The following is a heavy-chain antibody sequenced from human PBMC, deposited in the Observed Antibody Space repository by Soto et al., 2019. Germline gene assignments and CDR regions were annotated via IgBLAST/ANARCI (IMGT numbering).Heavy chain of an antibody. D-gene: IGHD2-21*01. CDR3: ARDLSYHFDL. CDR1: GFTFNYYG. Sequence: GGSLRLSCAASGFTFNYYGINWVRQAPGKGLVWLSRVKDDGSDASYADSVKGRFTISRDYAENTLFLHMNSLTVEDTAVYYCARDLSYHFDLWGQGTLVTVSS. J-gene: IGHJ4*02. CDR2: VKDDGSDA. V-gene: IGHV3-74*01.